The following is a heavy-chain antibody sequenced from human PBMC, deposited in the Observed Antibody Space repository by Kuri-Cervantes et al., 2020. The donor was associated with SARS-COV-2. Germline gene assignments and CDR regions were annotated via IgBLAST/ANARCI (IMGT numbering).Heavy chain of an antibody. CDR2: IKQDGSEK. V-gene: IGHV3-7*01. Sequence: GGSLRLSCAASGFTFSSYWMSWVRQAPGKGLEWVANIKQDGSEKYYVDSVKGRFTISRDNAKNSLYLQMNSLRAEDTAVYYCAREAFGYCSGGSCYSHYWGQGTLVTVSS. CDR3: AREAFGYCSGGSCYSHY. J-gene: IGHJ4*02. CDR1: GFTFSSYW. D-gene: IGHD2-15*01.